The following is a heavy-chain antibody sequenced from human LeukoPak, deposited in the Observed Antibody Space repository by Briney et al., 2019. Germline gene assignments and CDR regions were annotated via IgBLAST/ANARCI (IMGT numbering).Heavy chain of an antibody. J-gene: IGHJ5*02. V-gene: IGHV4-61*02. Sequence: SQTLSLTCTVSGGSISSGGYYWSWIRQPAGKGLEWIGRIYTSGSTNYNPSLKSRVTISVDTSKNQFSLKLSSVTAADTAVYYCARGGTQMSAAGTGIGSPKPINWFDPWGQGTLVTVSS. CDR2: IYTSGST. CDR3: ARGGTQMSAAGTGIGSPKPINWFDP. CDR1: GGSISSGGYY. D-gene: IGHD6-13*01.